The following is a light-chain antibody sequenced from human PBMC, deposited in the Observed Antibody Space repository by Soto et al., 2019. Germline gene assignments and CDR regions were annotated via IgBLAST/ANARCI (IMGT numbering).Light chain of an antibody. J-gene: IGKJ2*01. CDR3: QQDYSTPKT. CDR2: WAS. V-gene: IGKV4-1*01. CDR1: QTVLLSSNNKNY. Sequence: DIVMTQSPDSLAVPLGERATINCKSSQTVLLSSNNKNYLGWYQQKPGQAPKLLIYWASTRESGVPDRFSGSGSGTDFTLTISSLQAEDVAVYYCQQDYSTPKTFGQGTKLDIK.